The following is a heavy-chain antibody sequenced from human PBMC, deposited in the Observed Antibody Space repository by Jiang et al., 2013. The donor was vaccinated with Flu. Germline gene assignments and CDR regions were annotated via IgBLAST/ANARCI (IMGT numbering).Heavy chain of an antibody. CDR1: GGSISSSSYY. D-gene: IGHD2-2*01. CDR3: ARAPIYCTSTSCYPTNFDY. V-gene: IGHV4-39*01. Sequence: PGLVKPSETLSLTCTVSGGSISSSSYYWGWIRQPPGKGLEWIGNINYSGSTYYNSSLKSRVTISVDTSKNQFSLKLTSLTAADTAMYYCARAPIYCTSTSCYPTNFDYWGPGNP. J-gene: IGHJ4*02. CDR2: INYSGST.